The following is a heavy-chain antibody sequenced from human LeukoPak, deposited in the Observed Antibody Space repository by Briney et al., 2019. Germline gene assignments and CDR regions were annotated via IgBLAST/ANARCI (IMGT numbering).Heavy chain of an antibody. Sequence: ASVKVSCKASGYTFTSYGISWVRQAPGQGLEWMGWISAYNGNTNYSQKLQGRVTMTTDTSTSTAYMELRSLRFEDTAVYYCARNVEIFNRGGDYWGQGTLVTVSS. J-gene: IGHJ4*02. D-gene: IGHD5-24*01. CDR1: GYTFTSYG. V-gene: IGHV1-18*01. CDR3: ARNVEIFNRGGDY. CDR2: ISAYNGNT.